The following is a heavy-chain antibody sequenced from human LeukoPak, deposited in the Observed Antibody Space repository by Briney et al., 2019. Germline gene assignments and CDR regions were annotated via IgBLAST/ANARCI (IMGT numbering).Heavy chain of an antibody. D-gene: IGHD3-3*01. V-gene: IGHV3-23*01. Sequence: GGSLRLSCAASGFTFSNHDMNWVRQAPGKGLEWVSIISGSGATTFYTDSVKGRFTISRDNSKNTLYLQMNSLRAEDTAVYYCAKSPSFGVVIMYYFDYWGQGTLVTVSS. CDR2: ISGSGATT. CDR3: AKSPSFGVVIMYYFDY. J-gene: IGHJ4*02. CDR1: GFTFSNHD.